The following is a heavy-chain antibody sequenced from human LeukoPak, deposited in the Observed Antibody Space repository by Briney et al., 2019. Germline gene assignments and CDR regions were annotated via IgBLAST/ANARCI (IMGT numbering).Heavy chain of an antibody. V-gene: IGHV1-2*02. D-gene: IGHD1-26*01. CDR2: INPNSGGT. CDR3: ARDRGRARRGWEPKPEYYFDY. J-gene: IGHJ4*03. CDR1: GYTFTGYY. Sequence: ASVKVSCKASGYTFTGYYMHWVRQAPGQGLEWMGWINPNSGGTNYAQKFQGRVTMTGDTSICTAYMELSRLRSDDTAVYYCARDRGRARRGWEPKPEYYFDYWGQGTTVTVSS.